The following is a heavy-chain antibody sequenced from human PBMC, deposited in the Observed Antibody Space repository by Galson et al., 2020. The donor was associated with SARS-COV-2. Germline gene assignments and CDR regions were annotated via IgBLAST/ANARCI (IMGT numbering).Heavy chain of an antibody. J-gene: IGHJ5*02. CDR3: ATGSPLVPAAKNWFDP. V-gene: IGHV1-24*01. Sequence: ASVKVSCKVSGYTLTELSMHWVRQAPGKGLEWMGGFDPEDGETIYAQKFQGRVTMTEDTSTDTAYMELSSLRSEDTAVYYCATGSPLVPAAKNWFDPWGQGTLVTVSS. D-gene: IGHD2-2*01. CDR2: FDPEDGET. CDR1: GYTLTELS.